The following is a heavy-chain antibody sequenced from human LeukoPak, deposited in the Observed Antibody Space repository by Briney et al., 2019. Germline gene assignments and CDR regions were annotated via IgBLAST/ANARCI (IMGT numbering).Heavy chain of an antibody. V-gene: IGHV3-21*04. J-gene: IGHJ6*03. D-gene: IGHD2-2*01. CDR2: ISSSSSFI. Sequence: GGSLRLSCAASGLNFNSYSMNWVRQAPGKGLEWVSSISSSSSFIYYADSLKGRFTISRDNAKNSLYLQMNSLRAEDTALYYCVKDGSPRYCSSTSCYSYYYYMDVWGKGTTVTISS. CDR3: VKDGSPRYCSSTSCYSYYYYMDV. CDR1: GLNFNSYS.